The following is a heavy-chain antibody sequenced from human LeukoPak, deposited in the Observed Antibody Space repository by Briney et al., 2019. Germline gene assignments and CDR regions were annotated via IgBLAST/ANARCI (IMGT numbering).Heavy chain of an antibody. V-gene: IGHV4-34*01. CDR2: IYHSGST. J-gene: IGHJ4*02. Sequence: SETLSLTCAVYGGSFSGYYWSWIRQPPGKGLEWIGSIYHSGSTYYNPSLKSRVTKSVDTAKNQFSLKLSSVTAADTAVYYCARDITGTTNWGQGTLVTVSS. CDR3: ARDITGTTN. D-gene: IGHD1-7*01. CDR1: GGSFSGYY.